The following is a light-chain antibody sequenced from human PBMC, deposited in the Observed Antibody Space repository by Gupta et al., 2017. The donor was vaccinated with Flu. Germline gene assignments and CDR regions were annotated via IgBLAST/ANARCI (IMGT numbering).Light chain of an antibody. CDR1: QSSDSW. CDR2: KAS. J-gene: IGKJ1*01. CDR3: QKYRRDKLT. V-gene: IGKV1-5*03. Sequence: DIQMPQSPSTLSASVGDRVTITCRASQSSDSWLAWDQQKPGKAPKLLIYKASNLESGVPSRFSGSGSGTEGTITISSTKPDDCATDACQKYRRDKLTFGQGTKVEIQ.